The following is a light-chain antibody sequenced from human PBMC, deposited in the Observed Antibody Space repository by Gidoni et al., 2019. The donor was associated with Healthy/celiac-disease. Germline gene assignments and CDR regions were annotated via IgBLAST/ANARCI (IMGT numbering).Light chain of an antibody. Sequence: DIQMTQSPSTLSASVGDRVTITCRASQSISSWLAWYQQKPGKAPKLLFYKASSLESGVPSRFSGSGSGTEFTLTISSPQPDDFATYYCQQYNSYSRYTFGQGTKLEIK. CDR2: KAS. V-gene: IGKV1-5*03. J-gene: IGKJ2*01. CDR1: QSISSW. CDR3: QQYNSYSRYT.